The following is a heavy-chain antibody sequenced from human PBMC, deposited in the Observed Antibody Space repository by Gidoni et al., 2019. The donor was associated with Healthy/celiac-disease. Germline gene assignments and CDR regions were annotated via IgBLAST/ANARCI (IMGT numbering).Heavy chain of an antibody. J-gene: IGHJ3*02. CDR2: IWYDGSNK. CDR3: ARDSWCSSTSCEGDDAFDI. Sequence: QVQLVESGGGVVQPGRSLRLSCAASGFTFSSSGMHWVRQAPGKGLEWVAVIWYDGSNKDYAASVKGRFTISRDNSKNTLYLQMNSLRAEDTAVYYCARDSWCSSTSCEGDDAFDIWGQGTMVTVSS. D-gene: IGHD2-2*01. CDR1: GFTFSSSG. V-gene: IGHV3-33*01.